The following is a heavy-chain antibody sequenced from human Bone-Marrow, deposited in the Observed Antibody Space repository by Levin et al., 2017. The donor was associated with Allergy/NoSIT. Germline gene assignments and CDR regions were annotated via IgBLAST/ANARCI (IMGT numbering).Heavy chain of an antibody. D-gene: IGHD6-13*01. J-gene: IGHJ5*02. CDR2: ISYDGSNK. V-gene: IGHV3-30-3*01. Sequence: GESLKISCAASGFTFSSYAMHWVRQAPGKGLEWVAVISYDGSNKYYADSVKGRFTISRDNSKNTLYLQMNSLRAEDTAVYYCAREGAAGTGVNWFDPWGQGTLVTVSS. CDR3: AREGAAGTGVNWFDP. CDR1: GFTFSSYA.